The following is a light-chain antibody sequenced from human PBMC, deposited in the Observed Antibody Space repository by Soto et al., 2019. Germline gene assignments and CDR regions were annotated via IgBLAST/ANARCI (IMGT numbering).Light chain of an antibody. CDR2: GAS. J-gene: IGKJ3*01. Sequence: EIVLTKSPGTLSLSPGESATLSCRASQSVSSSYLAWYQQKPGQAPRLLIYGASSRATGIPDRFSGSGSGTDFTLTISRLEPEDFAVYYCQQYGSSPGFTFGPGTKVDIK. CDR3: QQYGSSPGFT. V-gene: IGKV3-20*01. CDR1: QSVSSSY.